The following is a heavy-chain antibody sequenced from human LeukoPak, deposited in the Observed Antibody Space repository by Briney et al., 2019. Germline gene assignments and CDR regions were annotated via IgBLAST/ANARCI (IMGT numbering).Heavy chain of an antibody. Sequence: SETLSLTCTVSGGSISSSSYYWGWIRQPPGKVLEWIGSNYYSGSTYYNPSLKSRVTISVDTSKNQFSLKLSSVTAADTAVYYCARKMGYGDYYFDYWGQGTLVTVSS. CDR2: NYYSGST. CDR1: GGSISSSSYY. D-gene: IGHD4-17*01. V-gene: IGHV4-39*01. J-gene: IGHJ4*02. CDR3: ARKMGYGDYYFDY.